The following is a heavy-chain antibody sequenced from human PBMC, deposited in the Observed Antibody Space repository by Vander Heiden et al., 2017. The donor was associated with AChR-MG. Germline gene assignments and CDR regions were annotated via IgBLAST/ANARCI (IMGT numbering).Heavy chain of an antibody. CDR3: AKDMGEAVAHIDR. Sequence: EVQLVESGGALVQPGRSLRLSCAASGFTFDDYAMHWVRQAPGKGREWVSGITHNSNGSQYADSVKGRFTISRDNAKNSLYLQMNSLRTEDTALYYCAKDMGEAVAHIDRWGQGTLVTVSS. V-gene: IGHV3-9*01. CDR2: ITHNSNGS. J-gene: IGHJ5*02. D-gene: IGHD6-19*01. CDR1: GFTFDDYA.